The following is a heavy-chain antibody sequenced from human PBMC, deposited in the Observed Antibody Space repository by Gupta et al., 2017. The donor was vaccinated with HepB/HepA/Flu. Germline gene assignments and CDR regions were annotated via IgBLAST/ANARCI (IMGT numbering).Heavy chain of an antibody. D-gene: IGHD1-26*01. Sequence: EVQLVESGVGLVQPGRSLRPSCVFSGFAFYDYAIHWVRQAPGKGLEWVAGNTWDSGSMDYADSVKGRFTISRDKAKNSLFLKMNSLRTDDTAVYYCTKAWESEIYYKFGTDVWGQGTTVTVSS. J-gene: IGHJ6*02. CDR2: NTWDSGSM. CDR1: GFAFYDYA. V-gene: IGHV3-9*01. CDR3: TKAWESEIYYKFGTDV.